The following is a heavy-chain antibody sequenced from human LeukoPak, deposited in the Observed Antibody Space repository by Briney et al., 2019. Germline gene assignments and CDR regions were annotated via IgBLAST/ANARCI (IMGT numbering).Heavy chain of an antibody. V-gene: IGHV3-49*04. J-gene: IGHJ4*02. D-gene: IGHD6-13*01. CDR1: GFTFGDYA. CDR2: IRSKAYGGTT. CDR3: TRNSYSQGFDY. Sequence: GRSLRLSCTASGFTFGDYAMSWVRQAPGKGLEWVGFIRSKAYGGTTEYAASVKGRFTISRDDSKSIAYLQMNSLKTEDTAVYYCTRNSYSQGFDYWGQGTLVTVSS.